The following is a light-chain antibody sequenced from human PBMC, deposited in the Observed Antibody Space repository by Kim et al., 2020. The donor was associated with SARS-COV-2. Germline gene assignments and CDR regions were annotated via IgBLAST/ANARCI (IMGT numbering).Light chain of an antibody. J-gene: IGKJ1*01. CDR3: HRYNNWALT. CDR2: CAS. CDR1: QSVSDN. Sequence: VSPGERGPLSCGESQSVSDNLAWYQQRPGQSPRLLIYCASTRGTGSPARVSGSGFGTLFTLTIRSLESVDFAVYYCHRYNNWALTFGQGTKVDIK. V-gene: IGKV3-15*01.